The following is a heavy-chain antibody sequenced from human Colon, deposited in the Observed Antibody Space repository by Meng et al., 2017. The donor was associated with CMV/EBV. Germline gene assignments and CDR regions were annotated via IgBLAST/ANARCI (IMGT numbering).Heavy chain of an antibody. Sequence: ASVKVSCKTSGYSFSTYDIHWVRQASGQGLEWMGWMNPNSGNTAYEQKFQGRFTMTRDTSMTTAYLEVTSLRSDDTAVYYCVRGRVVGGGWGQGTLVTVSS. V-gene: IGHV1-8*01. CDR2: MNPNSGNT. D-gene: IGHD2-21*01. CDR3: VRGRVVGGG. J-gene: IGHJ4*02. CDR1: GYSFSTYD.